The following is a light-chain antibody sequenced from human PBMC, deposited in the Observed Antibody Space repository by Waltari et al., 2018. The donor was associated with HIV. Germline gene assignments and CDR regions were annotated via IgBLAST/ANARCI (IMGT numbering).Light chain of an antibody. CDR3: AAWVDSLSVV. J-gene: IGLJ2*01. V-gene: IGLV1-47*01. CDR1: SSNIGSNY. CDR2: RNN. Sequence: QSVLTPPPSASGTPGQRVPISCSGSSSNIGSNYVYWYQQPPGTAPKLRIYRNNRRPSGVPDRFSGSKSGTSASLAISGLRSEDEADYYCAAWVDSLSVVFGGGTKLTVL.